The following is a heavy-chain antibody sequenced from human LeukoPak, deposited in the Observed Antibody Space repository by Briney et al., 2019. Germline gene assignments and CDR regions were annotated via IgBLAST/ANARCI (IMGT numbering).Heavy chain of an antibody. CDR2: ISSSSSYI. CDR1: GFTFSSYS. J-gene: IGHJ1*01. V-gene: IGHV3-21*01. CDR3: ARVNLDYYDSSGYYPEYFQH. Sequence: GGSLRLSCAASGFTFSSYSMNWVRQAPGKGLEWVSSISSSSSYIYYADSVKGRFTISRDNAKNSLYLQMNSLRAEDTAVYYCARVNLDYYDSSGYYPEYFQHWGQGTLVTLSS. D-gene: IGHD3-22*01.